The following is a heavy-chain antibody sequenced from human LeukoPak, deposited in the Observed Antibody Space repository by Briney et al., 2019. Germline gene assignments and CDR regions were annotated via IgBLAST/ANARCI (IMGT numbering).Heavy chain of an antibody. Sequence: GGSLRLSCAASGFTFSSYDMNWIRQAPGKGLEWISYISISGNTVYYADSVKGRFTISRDNAKNSLYLQVNSLRAEDTAIYYCARGPPLFDPWGQGTLVTVSS. CDR3: ARGPPLFDP. J-gene: IGHJ5*02. V-gene: IGHV3-48*01. CDR1: GFTFSSYD. CDR2: ISISGNTV.